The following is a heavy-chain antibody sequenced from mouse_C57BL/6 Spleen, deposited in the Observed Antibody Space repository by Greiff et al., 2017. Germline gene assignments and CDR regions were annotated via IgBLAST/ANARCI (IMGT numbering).Heavy chain of an antibody. Sequence: DVKLVESGPELVKPGASVKISCKASGYSFTGYYMHWVKQSHGNILDWIGYIYPYNGVSSYNQKFKGKATLTVDKSSSTAYMELRSLTSEDSAVYYCARSDRDRDFDVWGTGTTVTVSS. J-gene: IGHJ1*03. CDR2: IYPYNGVS. CDR3: ARSDRDRDFDV. CDR1: GYSFTGYY. V-gene: IGHV1-31*01. D-gene: IGHD3-2*01.